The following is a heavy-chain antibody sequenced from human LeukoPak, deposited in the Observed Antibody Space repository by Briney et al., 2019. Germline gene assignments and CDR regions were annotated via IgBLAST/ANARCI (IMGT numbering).Heavy chain of an antibody. CDR2: IYYTGRA. D-gene: IGHD3-3*01. J-gene: IGHJ4*02. CDR1: GGSLSSYY. V-gene: IGHV4-59*08. Sequence: SDTLSLTCTVSGGSLSSYYWSWIRQPPGEGLEYLGNIYYTGRANYNPSLKSRVTMSVDTSKNQFSLKLTSVTAADTAVYYCARHLGVGTYPLDSWGQGTLVTASS. CDR3: ARHLGVGTYPLDS.